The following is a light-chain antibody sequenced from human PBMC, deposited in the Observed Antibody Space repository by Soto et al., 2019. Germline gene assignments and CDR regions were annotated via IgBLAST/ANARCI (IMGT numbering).Light chain of an antibody. CDR3: QQYGSSRT. Sequence: EIVLTQSPGTLSLSPGARATLSCRASQSVSSSYLAWYQQKPGQAPRLLIYGASSRATGIPDRFSGSGSGTEFTLTISRLEPEDFAVYYCQQYGSSRTFGQGTKVDIK. CDR2: GAS. CDR1: QSVSSSY. J-gene: IGKJ1*01. V-gene: IGKV3-20*01.